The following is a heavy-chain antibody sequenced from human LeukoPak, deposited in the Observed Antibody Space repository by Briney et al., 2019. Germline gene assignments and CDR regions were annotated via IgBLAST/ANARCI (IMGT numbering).Heavy chain of an antibody. V-gene: IGHV1-69*01. CDR1: GGTFSSYA. J-gene: IGHJ4*02. CDR3: ARDFYDSSGYYYNYFDY. D-gene: IGHD3-22*01. CDR2: IIPIFGTA. Sequence: ASVKVSCKASGGTFSSYAISWVRQAPGQGLEWMGGIIPIFGTANYAQKFQGRVTITADESTSTAYMELSSLISEDTAVYYCARDFYDSSGYYYNYFDYWGQGTLVTVSS.